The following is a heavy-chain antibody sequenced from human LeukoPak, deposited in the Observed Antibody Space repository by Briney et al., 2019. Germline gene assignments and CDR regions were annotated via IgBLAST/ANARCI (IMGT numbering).Heavy chain of an antibody. J-gene: IGHJ4*02. Sequence: GGSLRLSCAASGFTFSGYSMNWVRQAPGKGLEWVSYISSGSSTIYYADSVRGRFTISRDNAKSSLYLQMNSLRAEDTAVYHCARGRADYYFDYWSQGTLVTVSS. CDR3: ARGRADYYFDY. V-gene: IGHV3-48*01. CDR2: ISSGSSTI. D-gene: IGHD2-21*02. CDR1: GFTFSGYS.